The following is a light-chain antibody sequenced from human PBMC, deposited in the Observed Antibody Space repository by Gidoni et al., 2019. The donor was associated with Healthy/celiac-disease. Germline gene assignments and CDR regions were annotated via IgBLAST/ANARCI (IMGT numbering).Light chain of an antibody. V-gene: IGKV1-39*01. CDR3: QQSYSTPRGT. CDR1: QSISSY. J-gene: IGKJ4*01. CDR2: AAS. Sequence: DIQMTQSPSSLSPSVGDRVTITCRASQSISSYLNWYQQKPGKAPKLLIYAASSLQSGVPSRFSGSGSGTDFTLTISSLQPEDFATYYCQQSYSTPRGTFGGGTKVEIK.